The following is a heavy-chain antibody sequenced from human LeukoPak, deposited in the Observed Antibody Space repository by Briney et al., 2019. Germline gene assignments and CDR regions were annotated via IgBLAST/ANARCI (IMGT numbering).Heavy chain of an antibody. V-gene: IGHV3-48*03. CDR2: ISRGGSPI. J-gene: IGHJ6*04. D-gene: IGHD3-10*02. CDR3: AELGITMIGGV. Sequence: GGSLRLSCAASGFTFSSYEMNWVRQAPGKGLEWVSSISRGGSPIYYADSVKGRFTTSRDNTKKSLFLQMNSLRAEDTAVYYCAELGITMIGGVWGKGTTVTISS. CDR1: GFTFSSYE.